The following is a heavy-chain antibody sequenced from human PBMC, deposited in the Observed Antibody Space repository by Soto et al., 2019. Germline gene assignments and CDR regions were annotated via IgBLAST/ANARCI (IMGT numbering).Heavy chain of an antibody. J-gene: IGHJ4*02. D-gene: IGHD2-8*02. V-gene: IGHV4-39*06. CDR3: ARDKITGLFDY. CDR2: IYYSGIT. CDR1: GGSISSSSYY. Sequence: SETLSLTCTVSGGSISSSSYYWGWIRQPPGKGLEWIGSIYYSGITNYNPSLKSRVTISVDTSKNQVPLKLSSVTAADTAVYYCARDKITGLFDYWGQGTLVTVSS.